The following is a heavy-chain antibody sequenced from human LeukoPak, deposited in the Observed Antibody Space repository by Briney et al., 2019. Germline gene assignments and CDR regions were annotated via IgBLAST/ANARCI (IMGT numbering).Heavy chain of an antibody. D-gene: IGHD3-10*01. CDR1: GFTFGDYA. Sequence: GGSLRLSCTASGFTFGDYAMSWVRQAPGKGLEWVGFIRSKAYGGTTEYAASVKGRFTISRDDSKSIAYLQMNSLKTEDTAVYYCTSLWFGELFLSYWGQGNLVTVSS. J-gene: IGHJ4*02. CDR2: IRSKAYGGTT. V-gene: IGHV3-49*04. CDR3: TSLWFGELFLSY.